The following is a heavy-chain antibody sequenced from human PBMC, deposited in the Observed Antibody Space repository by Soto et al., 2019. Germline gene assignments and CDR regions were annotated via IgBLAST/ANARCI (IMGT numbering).Heavy chain of an antibody. V-gene: IGHV3-48*02. J-gene: IGHJ6*02. Sequence: GGSLRLSCAASGFTFSSYSMNWVRQAPGKGLEWVSYISSSSSTIYYADSVKGRFTISRDNAKNSLYLQMNSLRDEDTAVYYCARDPPSSAYYDTKGSYYYYGMDVWGQGTTVTVSS. CDR1: GFTFSSYS. CDR3: ARDPPSSAYYDTKGSYYYYGMDV. CDR2: ISSSSSTI. D-gene: IGHD3-9*01.